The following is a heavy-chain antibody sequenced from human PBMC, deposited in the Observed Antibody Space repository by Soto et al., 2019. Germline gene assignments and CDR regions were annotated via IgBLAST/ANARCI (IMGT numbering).Heavy chain of an antibody. Sequence: EVQLVESGGGLVKPGGSLRLSCAASGFTFSSYSMNWVRQAPGKGLEWVSSISSSSSYIYYADSVKGRFTISRDNAKNSLYLQMNSLRAEDTAVYYCARDAVPAAGEGYWFDPWGQGTLVTVSS. J-gene: IGHJ5*02. D-gene: IGHD2-2*01. CDR2: ISSSSSYI. CDR1: GFTFSSYS. V-gene: IGHV3-21*01. CDR3: ARDAVPAAGEGYWFDP.